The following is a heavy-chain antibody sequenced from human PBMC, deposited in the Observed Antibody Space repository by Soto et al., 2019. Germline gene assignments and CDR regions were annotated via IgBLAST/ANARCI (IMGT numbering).Heavy chain of an antibody. V-gene: IGHV1-69*12. Sequence: QVQLVQSGAEVKKPGSSVKVSCKASGGTFSSYAISWVRQAPGQGLEWMGGIIPIFGTANYAQKFQGRVTITAEESTSTAYMELSSLRSEDTAGYYCARDPFDCSGGSCYRHYYYGMDVWGQGTTVTVSS. J-gene: IGHJ6*02. CDR3: ARDPFDCSGGSCYRHYYYGMDV. CDR1: GGTFSSYA. D-gene: IGHD2-15*01. CDR2: IIPIFGTA.